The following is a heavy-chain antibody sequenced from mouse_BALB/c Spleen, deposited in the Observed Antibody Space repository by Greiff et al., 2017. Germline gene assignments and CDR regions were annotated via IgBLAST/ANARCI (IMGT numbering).Heavy chain of an antibody. Sequence: EVQLQQSGPGLVKPSQSLSLTCTVTGYSITSDYAWNWIRQFPGNKLEWMGYISYSGSTSYNPSLKSRISITRDTSKNQFFLQLNSVTTEDTATYYCARRVGNYVGYYAMDYWGQGTSVTVSS. D-gene: IGHD2-1*01. CDR2: ISYSGST. CDR1: GYSITSDYA. V-gene: IGHV3-2*02. CDR3: ARRVGNYVGYYAMDY. J-gene: IGHJ4*01.